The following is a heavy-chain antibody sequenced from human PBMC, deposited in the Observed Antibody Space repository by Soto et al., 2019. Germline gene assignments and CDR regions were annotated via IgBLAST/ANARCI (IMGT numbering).Heavy chain of an antibody. D-gene: IGHD6-13*01. CDR3: AKDGEGIAAAGPNYYDYGMDV. CDR2: TSSSGSTI. J-gene: IGHJ6*02. V-gene: IGHV3-11*01. CDR1: GFTFSDYD. Sequence: GGSLRLSCAASGFTFSDYDMSWIRQAPGKGLEWVSYTSSSGSTIYYADSVKGRFTISRDNAKSTIYLHMDSLRAEDTAIYYCAKDGEGIAAAGPNYYDYGMDVWGQGTTVTVSS.